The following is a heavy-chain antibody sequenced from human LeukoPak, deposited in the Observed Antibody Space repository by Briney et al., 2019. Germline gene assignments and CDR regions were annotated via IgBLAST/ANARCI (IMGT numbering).Heavy chain of an antibody. CDR1: GFTFSSYS. D-gene: IGHD5-24*01. CDR2: ISSSSSYI. Sequence: GGSLRLSCAASGFTFSSYSMNWVRQAPGKGLGWVSSISSSSSYIYYADSVKGRFTISRDNAKNSLYLQMNSLRAEDTAVYYCATMARSYDAFDIWGQGTMVTVSS. J-gene: IGHJ3*02. V-gene: IGHV3-21*01. CDR3: ATMARSYDAFDI.